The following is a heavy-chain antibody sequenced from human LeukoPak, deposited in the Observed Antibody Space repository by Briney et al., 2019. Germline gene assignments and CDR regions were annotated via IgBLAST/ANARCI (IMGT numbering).Heavy chain of an antibody. CDR1: GGSFSGYY. CDR2: INHSGST. V-gene: IGHV4-34*01. D-gene: IGHD6-13*01. J-gene: IGHJ6*03. CDR3: ARRGIAAVGWNYYYMDV. Sequence: SETLSLTCAVYGGSFSGYYWSWIRQPPGKGLEWIGEINHSGSTNYNPSLKSRVTISVDTSKNQFSLKLSSVTAADTAVYYCARRGIAAVGWNYYYMDVWGKGTTVTISS.